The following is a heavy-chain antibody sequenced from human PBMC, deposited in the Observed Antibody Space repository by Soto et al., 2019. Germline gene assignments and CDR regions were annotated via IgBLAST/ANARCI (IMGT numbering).Heavy chain of an antibody. V-gene: IGHV1-18*01. CDR3: ARDLGGFWNDTGCYSRDY. J-gene: IGHJ4*02. CDR2: ISPYNGNT. Sequence: QVQLVQSGAEVKKPGASVKVSCKASGYTFTTYGVSWVRQAPGQGLEWMGWISPYNGNTTYAQNFQGRVTLTTDTSTSTVRMELRSLRPDDTAMYYCARDLGGFWNDTGCYSRDYWGRGTLVTVSS. D-gene: IGHD2-15*01. CDR1: GYTFTTYG.